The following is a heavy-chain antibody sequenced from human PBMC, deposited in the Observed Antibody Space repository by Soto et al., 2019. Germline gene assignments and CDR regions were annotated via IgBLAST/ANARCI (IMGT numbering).Heavy chain of an antibody. CDR2: IIPIFGTA. CDR1: GGTFSSYA. V-gene: IGHV1-69*13. Sequence: SVKVSCKASGGTFSSYAISWVRQAPGQGLEWMGGIIPIFGTANYAQKFQGRVTITADESTSTAYMELSSLRSEDTAVYYCARTGDFWSGYYLLFDYYYGMDVWGQGTTVTVSS. CDR3: ARTGDFWSGYYLLFDYYYGMDV. D-gene: IGHD3-3*01. J-gene: IGHJ6*02.